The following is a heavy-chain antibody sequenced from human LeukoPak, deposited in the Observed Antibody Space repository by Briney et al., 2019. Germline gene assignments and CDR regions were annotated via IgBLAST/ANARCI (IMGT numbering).Heavy chain of an antibody. J-gene: IGHJ4*02. CDR2: ISFYSDNT. Sequence: ASVKVSCKDSGDTFLNYGVSWVRQAPGQGLEWMGWISFYSDNTEYAQKFQGRVTMTTDTSTNTAYMELRSLRSDDTAVYYCARNEYLSSYYYGSGSYLPDYWGQGTLVTVSS. CDR1: GDTFLNYG. V-gene: IGHV1-18*01. D-gene: IGHD3-10*01. CDR3: ARNEYLSSYYYGSGSYLPDY.